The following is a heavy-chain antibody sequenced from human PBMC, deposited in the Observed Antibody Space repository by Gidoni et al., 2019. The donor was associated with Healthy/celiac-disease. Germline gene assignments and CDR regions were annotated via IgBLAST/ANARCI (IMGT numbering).Heavy chain of an antibody. CDR1: GFTWSSYA. V-gene: IGHV3-23*01. D-gene: IGHD4-4*01. J-gene: IGHJ2*01. Sequence: EVQRLESGGGVVQPGGSLRLACAAAGFTWSSYAMSWVRQAPGKGLAWVSAISGSGGSTYYADSVKGRFTISRDNSKNTLYLQMNSLSAEDTAVYYCANVSRDYSNLKVMVWYFDLWGRGTLVTVSS. CDR2: ISGSGGST. CDR3: ANVSRDYSNLKVMVWYFDL.